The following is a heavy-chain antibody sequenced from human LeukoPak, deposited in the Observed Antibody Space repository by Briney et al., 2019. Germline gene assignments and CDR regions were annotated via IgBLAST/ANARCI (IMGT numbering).Heavy chain of an antibody. CDR2: INHSGRT. CDR3: ASPREYSYGYPGGHWFDA. Sequence: SETLSLTCTVSGASISGTAYYWSWIRQPPGKGLEWYGEINHSGRTNYNPSLKSRVTISVDTSKNQLLLKLSSVTAADTAVYYGASPREYSYGYPGGHWFDAWGQGTLVTVSS. CDR1: GASISGTAYY. D-gene: IGHD5-18*01. J-gene: IGHJ5*02. V-gene: IGHV4-39*06.